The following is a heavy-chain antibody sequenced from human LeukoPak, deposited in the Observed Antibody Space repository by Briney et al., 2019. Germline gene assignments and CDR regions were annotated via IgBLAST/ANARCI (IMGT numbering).Heavy chain of an antibody. CDR2: ISYDVSNK. J-gene: IGHJ6*04. D-gene: IGHD4-17*01. CDR1: GFTFSSYA. Sequence: GGSLRLFCAASGFTFSSYALHWVRQAPGQGLEGVAVISYDVSNKYYAVSGKGRFTISRDNSKNTLYLQRNSLRAEDTAVYYCARELRATVTNYYSYGMDVWGKGTTVTVSS. V-gene: IGHV3-30*04. CDR3: ARELRATVTNYYSYGMDV.